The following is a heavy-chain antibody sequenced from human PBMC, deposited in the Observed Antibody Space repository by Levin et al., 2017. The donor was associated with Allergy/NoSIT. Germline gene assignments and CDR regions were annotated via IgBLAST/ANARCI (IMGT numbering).Heavy chain of an antibody. CDR1: GGSFSGYY. Sequence: PSETLSLTCAVYGGSFSGYYWSWIRQPPGKGLEWIGEINHSGSTNYNPSLKSRVTISVDTSKNQFSLKLSSVTAADTAVYYCARARRPGYSSSWRGWPLDYWGQGTLVTVSS. D-gene: IGHD6-13*01. CDR3: ARARRPGYSSSWRGWPLDY. CDR2: INHSGST. V-gene: IGHV4-34*01. J-gene: IGHJ4*02.